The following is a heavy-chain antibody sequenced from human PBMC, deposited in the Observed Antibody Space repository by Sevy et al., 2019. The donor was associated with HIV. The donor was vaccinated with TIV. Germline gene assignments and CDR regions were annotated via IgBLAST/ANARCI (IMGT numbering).Heavy chain of an antibody. CDR2: ISSSSSYI. CDR3: ARDPPSSGWYDFDY. CDR1: GFTFSSYS. Sequence: GGSLRLSCAASGFTFSSYSMNWVRQAPGKGLEWVSSISSSSSYIYYADSVKGRFTISRDNAKNSLYLQMNSLRAEDTAVYYCARDPPSSGWYDFDYWGQGTLVTVSS. J-gene: IGHJ4*02. V-gene: IGHV3-21*01. D-gene: IGHD6-19*01.